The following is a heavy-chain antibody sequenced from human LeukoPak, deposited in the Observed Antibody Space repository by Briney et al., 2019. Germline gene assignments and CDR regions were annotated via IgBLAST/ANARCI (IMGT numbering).Heavy chain of an antibody. CDR3: ARGSSTSGYD. D-gene: IGHD2-2*01. J-gene: IGHJ4*02. V-gene: IGHV3-74*01. CDR1: GFTFSGNW. Sequence: GGSLRLSCAASGFTFSGNWMHWVRQAPGKGLVWVSRINTDGGTTSYADSVKGRFTISRDNAKNTLYLQMNSLRAEDTAVYYCARGSSTSGYDWGQGTLVTVSS. CDR2: INTDGGTT.